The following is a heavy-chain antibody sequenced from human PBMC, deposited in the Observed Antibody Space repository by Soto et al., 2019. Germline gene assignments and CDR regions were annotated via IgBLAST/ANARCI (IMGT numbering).Heavy chain of an antibody. CDR3: TTLDRGWPVDF. CDR1: GFTFSNTW. D-gene: IGHD6-19*01. J-gene: IGHJ4*02. CDR2: IVSETDGGAI. Sequence: EVQLVQWGGGLVKPGGSLRLSCATSGFTFSNTWMNWVRQAPGKGLEWVGRIVSETDGGAIDYAAPVKGRFTISRDDSKSTLYLQMNSLKIEDTAVYYCTTLDRGWPVDFWGQGTLVTVSS. V-gene: IGHV3-15*04.